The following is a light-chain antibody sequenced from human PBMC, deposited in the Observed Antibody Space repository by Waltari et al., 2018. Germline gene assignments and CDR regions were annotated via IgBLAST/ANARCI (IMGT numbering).Light chain of an antibody. CDR1: SGNIASNY. J-gene: IGLJ2*01. CDR3: QSYDLNSRVV. V-gene: IGLV6-57*03. CDR2: ADT. Sequence: FMLTQPHSGSESPGKTVTISCTRSSGNIASNYVQWYQQRPGGAPTTIIYADTQRPSGVPDRFSGSIDSSSNSASLTISGLITEDEADYYCQSYDLNSRVVFGGRTKLTVL.